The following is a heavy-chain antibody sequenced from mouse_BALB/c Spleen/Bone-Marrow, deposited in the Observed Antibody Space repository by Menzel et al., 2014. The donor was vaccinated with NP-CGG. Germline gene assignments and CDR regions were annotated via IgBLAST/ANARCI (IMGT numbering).Heavy chain of an antibody. Sequence: EVQGVESGGGSVKPGGSLKLSCAASGFTFSSYVMSWVRQSPEQRLEWVAEVSSGGNYTYYPDTVTGRFTISRDNAKNNLYLEMSSLRSEDTAIYYCVREGLWDISYTMDYWGQGTSVTVSS. D-gene: IGHD4-1*01. CDR3: VREGLWDISYTMDY. CDR1: GFTFSSYV. V-gene: IGHV5-9-4*01. J-gene: IGHJ4*01. CDR2: VSSGGNYT.